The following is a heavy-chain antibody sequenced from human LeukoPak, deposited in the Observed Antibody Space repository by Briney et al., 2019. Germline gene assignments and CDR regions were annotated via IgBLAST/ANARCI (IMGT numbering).Heavy chain of an antibody. CDR1: GGSISSGIYY. D-gene: IGHD1-26*01. CDR3: ARVRGSSGSYEYYHYMDV. V-gene: IGHV4-61*02. CDR2: IYTSGST. J-gene: IGHJ6*03. Sequence: KTSETLSLTCTVSGGSISSGIYYWSWIRQPAGKGLEWIGRIYTSGSTNYNPSLKSRVTMSVDTSKKQFSLKLSSVTAADTAVYYCARVRGSSGSYEYYHYMDVWGKGTTVTISS.